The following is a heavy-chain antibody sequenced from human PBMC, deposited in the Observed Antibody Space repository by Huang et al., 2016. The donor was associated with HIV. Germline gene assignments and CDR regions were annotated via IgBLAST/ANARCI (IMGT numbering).Heavy chain of an antibody. J-gene: IGHJ4*02. D-gene: IGHD3-10*01. CDR2: ITHSGST. CDR3: ARAPHYGSGSYYY. Sequence: QVQLHQWGAGLLKPSETLSLTCAVYGGSFSGYYWGWIRQPPGKGLEGIGEITHSGSTNYNPALKSRVTISEETSKKQFSLKLSSVTAADTAVYYCARAPHYGSGSYYYWGQGTLVTVSS. CDR1: GGSFSGYY. V-gene: IGHV4-34*01.